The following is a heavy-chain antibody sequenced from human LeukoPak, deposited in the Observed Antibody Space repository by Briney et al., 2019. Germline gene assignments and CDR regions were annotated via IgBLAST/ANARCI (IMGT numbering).Heavy chain of an antibody. V-gene: IGHV3-23*01. Sequence: GGSLRLSCAASGFTFSSYAMSWVRQAPGKGLEWVSAISGSGGGTYYADSVKGRFTISRDNSKNTLYLQMNSLRAEDTAVYYCANLDIAVAGTEETIDYWGQGTLVTASS. CDR2: ISGSGGGT. D-gene: IGHD6-19*01. CDR3: ANLDIAVAGTEETIDY. J-gene: IGHJ4*02. CDR1: GFTFSSYA.